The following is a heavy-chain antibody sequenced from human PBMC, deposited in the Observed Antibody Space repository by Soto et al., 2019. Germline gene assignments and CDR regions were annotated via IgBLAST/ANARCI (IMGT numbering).Heavy chain of an antibody. D-gene: IGHD4-17*01. CDR2: IYPGDSDT. V-gene: IGHV5-51*01. CDR3: ARYPTLTDYFFHGMDV. CDR1: GYTFTNYW. J-gene: IGHJ6*02. Sequence: PVESLTISCKVSGYTFTNYWIVWVLQIPGKGLEWMGIIYPGDSDTRYSPSFQGQVTISADRSISTAYLQWSSLKASDTCMYYCARYPTLTDYFFHGMDVWGQGTTVTVSS.